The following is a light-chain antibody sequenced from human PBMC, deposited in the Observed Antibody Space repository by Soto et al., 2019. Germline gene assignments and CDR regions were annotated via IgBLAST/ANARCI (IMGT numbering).Light chain of an antibody. CDR3: QQYGRSPQAAWT. CDR2: GAS. V-gene: IGKV3-20*01. J-gene: IGKJ1*01. Sequence: IVFTHSPATLSWAPGERATRSSRASQSVSSYLAWYQQKPGQAPRLLIYGASSRATGIPDRFSGSGSGTDFPLTVSRLEPEDFAVYYCQQYGRSPQAAWTFGQGTKVDIK. CDR1: QSVSSY.